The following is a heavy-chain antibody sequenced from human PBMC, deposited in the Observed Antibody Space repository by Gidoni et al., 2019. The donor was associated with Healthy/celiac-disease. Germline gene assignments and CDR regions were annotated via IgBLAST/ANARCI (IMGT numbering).Heavy chain of an antibody. CDR3: ARGAYYDFWSGYLDYFDY. Sequence: EVQLVESGGGLVQPGGSLRLSCAASGFTFSSDSTHWVRQAPGKGLEWVSYISSSSSTIYYADSVKGRFTISRDNAKNSLYLQMNRLRDEDTAVYYCARGAYYDFWSGYLDYFDYWGQGTLVTVSS. V-gene: IGHV3-48*02. J-gene: IGHJ4*02. CDR1: GFTFSSDS. CDR2: ISSSSSTI. D-gene: IGHD3-3*01.